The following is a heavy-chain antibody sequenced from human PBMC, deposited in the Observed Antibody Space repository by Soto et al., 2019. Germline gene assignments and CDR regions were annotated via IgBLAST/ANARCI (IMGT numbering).Heavy chain of an antibody. CDR2: VDDAGST. V-gene: IGHV4-59*01. CDR1: CGSMTGYY. Sequence: SETLSLTCRVACGSMTGYYWNWLRQSPGKGLEWIGYVDDAGSTKFNLFLRSRVSMSILTSQGQVSLSLNAVAAAATAVYSCARAYFDFTGGYSPHWYSEFGGPGGL. CDR3: ARAYFDFTGGYSPHWYSEF. J-gene: IGHJ2*01. D-gene: IGHD3-3*01.